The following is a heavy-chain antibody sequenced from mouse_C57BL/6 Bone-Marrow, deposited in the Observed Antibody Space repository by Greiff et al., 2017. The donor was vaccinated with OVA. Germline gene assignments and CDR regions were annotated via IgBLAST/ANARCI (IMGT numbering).Heavy chain of an antibody. CDR3: ARWDYGSRDAMDY. V-gene: IGHV1-52*01. Sequence: VKQRPIQGLEWIGTIDPSDSETHYNQKFKDKATLTVDKSSSTAYMQLSSLTSEDSAVYYCARWDYGSRDAMDYWGQGTSVTVSS. CDR2: IDPSDSET. D-gene: IGHD1-1*01. J-gene: IGHJ4*01.